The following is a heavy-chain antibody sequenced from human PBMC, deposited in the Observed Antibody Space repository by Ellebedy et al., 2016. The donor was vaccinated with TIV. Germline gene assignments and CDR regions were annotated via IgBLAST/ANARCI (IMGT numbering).Heavy chain of an antibody. J-gene: IGHJ3*02. V-gene: IGHV7-4-1*02. CDR3: ARTGIWGNAFDI. Sequence: AASVKVSCKPSGYTFPSYGVNWVRQAPGQGLEWMGWLNTNSGNPTYAQAFTGRIVFSLDTSVSTAYLQISSLRAEDSAVYYCARTGIWGNAFDIWGQGTMVTVSS. CDR2: LNTNSGNP. CDR1: GYTFPSYG. D-gene: IGHD7-27*01.